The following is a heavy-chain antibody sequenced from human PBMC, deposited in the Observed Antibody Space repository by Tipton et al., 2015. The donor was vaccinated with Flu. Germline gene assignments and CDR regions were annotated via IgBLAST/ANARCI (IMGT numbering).Heavy chain of an antibody. J-gene: IGHJ4*02. CDR2: ISSDSGDI. V-gene: IGHV3-21*01. CDR3: ARDLGLHAMDY. D-gene: IGHD7-27*01. CDR1: GFTFRTYS. Sequence: SLRLSCAASGFTFRTYSMDWVRQAPGKGLEWVSGISSDSGDIYYADSVKGRFTISRDNAKNSLYLQMNSLRAEDTAVYYCARDLGLHAMDYWGQGTLVTVS.